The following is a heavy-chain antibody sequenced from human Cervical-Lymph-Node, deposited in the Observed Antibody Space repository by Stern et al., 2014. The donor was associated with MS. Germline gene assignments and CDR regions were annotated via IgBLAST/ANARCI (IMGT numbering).Heavy chain of an antibody. CDR1: GGSISSNY. D-gene: IGHD5-24*01. CDR2: LYYSGNT. CDR3: ARHGPPRRRDDSNHPNFDY. Sequence: DQLVESGPGLVKPSETLSLTCTVSGGSISSNYWSWIRQPPGKGLEWIGYLYYSGNTNYNPSPKSRVPTSVDTSQNQISLSPSSVTAADTAVYYCARHGPPRRRDDSNHPNFDYWGPGTLVAVSS. J-gene: IGHJ4*02. V-gene: IGHV4-59*08.